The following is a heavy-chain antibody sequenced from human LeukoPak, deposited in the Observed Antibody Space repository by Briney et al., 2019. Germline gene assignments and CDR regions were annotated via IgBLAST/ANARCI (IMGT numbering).Heavy chain of an antibody. CDR3: ARGKYYYDSTGYYPGGDY. CDR2: ISWNSGSI. Sequence: GGSLRLSCAASGFTFDDYAMHWVRQAPGKGLEWVSGISWNSGSIGYADSMKGRFTISRDNAKNSLYLQMNSLRAEDTAVYYCARGKYYYDSTGYYPGGDYWGQGTLVTVSS. CDR1: GFTFDDYA. J-gene: IGHJ4*02. V-gene: IGHV3-9*01. D-gene: IGHD3-22*01.